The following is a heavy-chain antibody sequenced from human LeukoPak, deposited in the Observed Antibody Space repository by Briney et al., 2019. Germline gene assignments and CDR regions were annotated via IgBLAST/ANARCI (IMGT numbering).Heavy chain of an antibody. CDR1: GGSISGYY. D-gene: IGHD6-19*01. V-gene: IGHV4-59*08. CDR2: IYHSGNT. Sequence: PSETLSLTCTFSGGSISGYYWSWIREPPGKGLEWIGYIYHSGNTNYNPSLRSRVTISVDTSRNQFSLNLSSVTAADTAVYYCARRGIPVAGLDYWGQGSLVALSS. J-gene: IGHJ4*02. CDR3: ARRGIPVAGLDY.